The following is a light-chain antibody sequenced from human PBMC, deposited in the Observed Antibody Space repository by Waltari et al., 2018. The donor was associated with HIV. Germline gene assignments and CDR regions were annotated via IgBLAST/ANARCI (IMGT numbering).Light chain of an antibody. CDR1: KLGDKY. Sequence: ELTQPPSLSVSPGQTASITCSGDKLGDKYVSWYQQKSDQSPMLIIYQDNKRPSGIPERFSGSNSGNTATLTVGETQTMDEADYYCETWDSSTAVFGGGTRLTVL. CDR3: ETWDSSTAV. V-gene: IGLV3-1*01. CDR2: QDN. J-gene: IGLJ2*01.